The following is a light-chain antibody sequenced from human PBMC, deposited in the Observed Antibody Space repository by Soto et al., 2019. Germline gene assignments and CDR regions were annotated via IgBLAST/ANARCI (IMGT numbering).Light chain of an antibody. J-gene: IGKJ5*01. CDR3: QQYNKWPLIT. Sequence: EIVMTQSPATLSVSPGERVALSCRASQSVSSDLAWYQQKPGQSPRLLIYGASTRATGIPARFSGSVSGTEFTLTISSLQSEDFALYYCQQYNKWPLITFGQGTRLEIK. CDR2: GAS. V-gene: IGKV3-15*01. CDR1: QSVSSD.